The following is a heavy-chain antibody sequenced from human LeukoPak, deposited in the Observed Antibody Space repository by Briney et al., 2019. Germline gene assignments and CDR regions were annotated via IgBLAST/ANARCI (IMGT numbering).Heavy chain of an antibody. CDR1: GFTFSSYA. CDR3: AKNGGQLLWFGELLHYYMDV. V-gene: IGHV3-23*01. J-gene: IGHJ6*03. CDR2: ISGSGGST. Sequence: GGSLRLSCAASGFTFSSYAMSWVRQAPGKGLEWVSAISGSGGSTYYADSVKGRFTISRDNSKNTLYLQMNSLRAEDTAVYYCAKNGGQLLWFGELLHYYMDVWGKGTTVTVSS. D-gene: IGHD3-10*01.